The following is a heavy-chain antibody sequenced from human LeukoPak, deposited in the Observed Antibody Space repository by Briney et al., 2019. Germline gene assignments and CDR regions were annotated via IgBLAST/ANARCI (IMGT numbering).Heavy chain of an antibody. V-gene: IGHV4-4*07. CDR2: IYTSGST. CDR1: GGSISSYY. CDR3: ARDRGYCSGGSCYSHYNWFDP. J-gene: IGHJ5*02. Sequence: SETLSLTCTVSGGSISSYYWSWIRQPAGKGLEWIGRIYTSGSTNYNPSLKSRVTMSVDTSKNQFSLKLSSVTAADTAVYYCARDRGYCSGGSCYSHYNWFDPWGQGTLVTVSS. D-gene: IGHD2-15*01.